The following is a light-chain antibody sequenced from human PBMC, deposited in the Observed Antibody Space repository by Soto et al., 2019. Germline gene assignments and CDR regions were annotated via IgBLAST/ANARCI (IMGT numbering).Light chain of an antibody. CDR2: GAS. J-gene: IGKJ5*01. CDR3: QQYGSSSIT. Sequence: EIVLTQSPGTLSLSPGERATLSCRASQSVSSSYLAWYQQRPGQAPRLLIFGASSRATGIPDRFSASGSETEFTLTISGLEPEDFAVYYCQQYGSSSITFGQGTRLEIK. V-gene: IGKV3-20*01. CDR1: QSVSSSY.